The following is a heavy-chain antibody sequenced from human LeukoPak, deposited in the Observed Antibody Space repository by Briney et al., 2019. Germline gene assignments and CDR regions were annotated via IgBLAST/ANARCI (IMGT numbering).Heavy chain of an antibody. CDR3: ARKVPNDSSGYYYRGQFDP. J-gene: IGHJ5*02. Sequence: ASGKVSCKASGGTFSSYAISWVRQAPGHGLEWMGGIIPIFGTANYAQKFQGRVTITADKSTSTAYMERSSLRSEDTGVYYCARKVPNDSSGYYYRGQFDPWGQGALVTVSS. D-gene: IGHD3-22*01. CDR2: IIPIFGTA. V-gene: IGHV1-69*06. CDR1: GGTFSSYA.